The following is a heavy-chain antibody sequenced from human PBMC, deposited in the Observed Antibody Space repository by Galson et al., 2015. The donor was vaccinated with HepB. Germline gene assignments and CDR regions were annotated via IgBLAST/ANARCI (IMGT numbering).Heavy chain of an antibody. D-gene: IGHD3-10*01. CDR2: ISRDGVTT. V-gene: IGHV3-43*01. Sequence: SLRLSCAASGFTFDDYTMHWVRQAPGKGLEWVSLISRDGVTTYYADSVKGRFTVSRDNSKHSLFLQMNSLRTQDTALYYCVKDLTYYYGSGISRAYGLDVWGQGTPVTVAS. CDR3: VKDLTYYYGSGISRAYGLDV. J-gene: IGHJ6*02. CDR1: GFTFDDYT.